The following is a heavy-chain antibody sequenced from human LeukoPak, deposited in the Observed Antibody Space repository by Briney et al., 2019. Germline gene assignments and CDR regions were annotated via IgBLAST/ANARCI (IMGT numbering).Heavy chain of an antibody. CDR1: GGSFSGYY. Sequence: SETLSLTYAVYGGSFSGYYWSWIRQPPGKGLEWIGEINHSGSTNYNPSLKSRVTISVDTSKNQFSLKLSSVTAADTAVYYCARQYVWGSYRLDYWGQGTLVTVSS. CDR3: ARQYVWGSYRLDY. D-gene: IGHD3-16*02. CDR2: INHSGST. V-gene: IGHV4-34*01. J-gene: IGHJ4*02.